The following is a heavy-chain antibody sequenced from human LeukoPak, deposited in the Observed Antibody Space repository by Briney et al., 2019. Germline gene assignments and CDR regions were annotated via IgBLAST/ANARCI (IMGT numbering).Heavy chain of an antibody. CDR2: IIPILGIA. Sequence: VASVKVSCKASGGTFSSYAISWVRRAPGQGLEWMGRIIPILGIANYAQKFQGRVTITADKSTSTAYMELSSLRSEDTAVYYCAREPFGTKSLANWFDPWGQGTLVTVSS. D-gene: IGHD3-10*01. CDR3: AREPFGTKSLANWFDP. CDR1: GGTFSSYA. J-gene: IGHJ5*02. V-gene: IGHV1-69*04.